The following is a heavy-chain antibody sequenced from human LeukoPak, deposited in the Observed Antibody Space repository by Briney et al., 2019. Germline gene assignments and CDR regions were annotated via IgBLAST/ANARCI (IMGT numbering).Heavy chain of an antibody. D-gene: IGHD2-8*01. V-gene: IGHV3-74*01. Sequence: GGSLRLSCAASGFTFSSYGMHWVRQAPGKGLVWVSRINSDGGATNYADSVKGRFTISRDNAKNTLSLQMNSLRAEDTALYYCARANAYGMDVWGRGTTVTVSS. CDR2: INSDGGAT. CDR3: ARANAYGMDV. CDR1: GFTFSSYG. J-gene: IGHJ6*02.